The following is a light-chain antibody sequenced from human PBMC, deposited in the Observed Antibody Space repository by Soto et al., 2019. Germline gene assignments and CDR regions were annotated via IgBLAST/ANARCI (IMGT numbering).Light chain of an antibody. V-gene: IGKV3-20*01. CDR1: QSVSSSF. J-gene: IGKJ1*01. Sequence: EVVLTQSPGTLSLSPGERATLFCRASQSVSSSFLAWYQQKPGQAPRLVIYGASSRATGIPARFSGSGSGTDFTLTISRLEPEDFAMYYCQQYGNSPRTFGQRTKVDIK. CDR3: QQYGNSPRT. CDR2: GAS.